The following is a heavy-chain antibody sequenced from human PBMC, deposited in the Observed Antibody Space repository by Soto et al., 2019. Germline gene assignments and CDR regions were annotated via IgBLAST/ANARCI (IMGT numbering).Heavy chain of an antibody. CDR1: GYTFTSYY. J-gene: IGHJ4*02. V-gene: IGHV1-46*01. Sequence: GASVKVSCKASGYTFTSYYMHWVRQAPGQGLEWMGIINPSGGSTSYAQKFQGRVTMTRDTSISTAYMELSRLRSDDTAVYYCAREGLVYSGSYGSELNYWGQGTLVTVSS. D-gene: IGHD1-26*01. CDR2: INPSGGST. CDR3: AREGLVYSGSYGSELNY.